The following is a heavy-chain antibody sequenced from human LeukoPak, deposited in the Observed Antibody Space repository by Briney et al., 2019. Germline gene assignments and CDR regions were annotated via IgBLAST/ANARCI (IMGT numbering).Heavy chain of an antibody. V-gene: IGHV4-61*01. CDR3: ARQQCNGGSCYSRAIWFDP. CDR2: IYYTGTT. Sequence: SETLSLTCTVSGGSVSSVNYYWTWIRQPPGKGLEWIGYIYYTGTTNYNPSLKSRVTISVHTSKNQFSLKLSSVTAADTAVYYCARQQCNGGSCYSRAIWFDPWGQGTLVTVSS. D-gene: IGHD2-15*01. CDR1: GGSVSSVNYY. J-gene: IGHJ5*02.